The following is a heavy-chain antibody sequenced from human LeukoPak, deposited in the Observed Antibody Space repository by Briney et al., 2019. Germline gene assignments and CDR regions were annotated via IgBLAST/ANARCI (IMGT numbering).Heavy chain of an antibody. J-gene: IGHJ6*02. Sequence: DSVKGRFTISRDNSKNTLYLQMNSLRAEDTAVYYCARGDYAYYGMDVWGQGPTVTVSS. CDR3: ARGDYAYYGMDV. V-gene: IGHV3-30*07.